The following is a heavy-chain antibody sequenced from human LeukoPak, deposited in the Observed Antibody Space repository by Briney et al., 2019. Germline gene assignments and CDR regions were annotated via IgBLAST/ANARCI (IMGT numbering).Heavy chain of an antibody. CDR3: ARDNSIADRGWWFDP. D-gene: IGHD4-23*01. J-gene: IGHJ5*02. CDR1: GYTFTGYN. CDR2: INPNSGDT. Sequence: ASVKVSCKASGYTFTGYNIHWVRQAPGQGLEWMGWINPNSGDTNYAQKLQGRIIMTRDMSTATDYMELSSLRSEDTAVYYCARDNSIADRGWWFDPWGQGTLVTVSS. V-gene: IGHV1-2*02.